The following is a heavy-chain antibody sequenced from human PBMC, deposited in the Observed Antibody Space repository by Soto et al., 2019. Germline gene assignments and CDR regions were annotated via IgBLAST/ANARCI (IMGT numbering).Heavy chain of an antibody. Sequence: EVQLLESGGGLVQPGGSLRLSCAASGFTFSSYAMSWVRQAPGKGLEWVSAISGSGGSTYYADSVKGRFTISRDNSKNTLYLQMNSLRAEDTAVYNCAKRGGSSSSWVWYFDLWGRGTLVTVSS. D-gene: IGHD6-6*01. CDR3: AKRGGSSSSWVWYFDL. CDR1: GFTFSSYA. V-gene: IGHV3-23*01. CDR2: ISGSGGST. J-gene: IGHJ2*01.